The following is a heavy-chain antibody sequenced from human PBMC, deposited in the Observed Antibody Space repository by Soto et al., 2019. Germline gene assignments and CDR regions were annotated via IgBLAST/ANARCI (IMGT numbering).Heavy chain of an antibody. CDR2: INPDGSRT. Sequence: EMQLVESGGDLVQPGGSLRLSCAASKFSFSGYWLHWVRQPPGKGLMWVSRINPDGSRTTYADSVKGRFTISRDNAKNTLFLQMNSLRAEDTAVYYCARVASGSYDWFDPCCQGTLVTVSS. J-gene: IGHJ5*02. V-gene: IGHV3-74*01. CDR1: KFSFSGYW. D-gene: IGHD1-26*01. CDR3: ARVASGSYDWFDP.